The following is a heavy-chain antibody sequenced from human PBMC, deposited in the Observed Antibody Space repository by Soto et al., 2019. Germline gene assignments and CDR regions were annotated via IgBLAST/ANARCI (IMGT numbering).Heavy chain of an antibody. CDR1: GGSFSGYY. J-gene: IGHJ5*02. CDR2: INHSGST. V-gene: IGHV4-34*01. CDR3: ARIGHYYGSGSPSDP. Sequence: SETLSLTCAVYGGSFSGYYWSWIRQPPGKGLEWIGEINHSGSTNYNPSLKSRVTISVDTPKNQFSLKLSSVTAADTAVYYCARIGHYYGSGSPSDPWGQGTLVTVSS. D-gene: IGHD3-10*01.